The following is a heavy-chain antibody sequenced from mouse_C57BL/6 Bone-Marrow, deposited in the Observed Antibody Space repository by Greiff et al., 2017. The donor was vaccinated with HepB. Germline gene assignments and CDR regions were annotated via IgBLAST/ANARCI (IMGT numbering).Heavy chain of an antibody. V-gene: IGHV7-3*01. Sequence: DVQLVESGGGLVQPGGSLSLSCAASGFTFTDYYMSWVRQPPGKALEWLGFIRNKANGYTTEYSASVKGRFTISRDNSQSILYLQMNALRAEDSATYYCARYLTTVVAPFYWYFDVWGTGTTVTVSS. CDR1: GFTFTDYY. D-gene: IGHD1-1*01. CDR2: IRNKANGYTT. CDR3: ARYLTTVVAPFYWYFDV. J-gene: IGHJ1*03.